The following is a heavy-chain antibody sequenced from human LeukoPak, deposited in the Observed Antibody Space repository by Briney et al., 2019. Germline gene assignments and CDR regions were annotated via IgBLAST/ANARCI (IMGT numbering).Heavy chain of an antibody. Sequence: GGSLRLSCAASGFTFSSYSMNWVRQAPGKGLEWVSGIIGGAGSTYYADSVRGRFTISGDNSKNTLYLQINSLRADDTAVYYCAHGTMYQLDSWGQGTLVTVSS. D-gene: IGHD2-2*01. V-gene: IGHV3-23*01. CDR3: AHGTMYQLDS. J-gene: IGHJ4*02. CDR1: GFTFSSYS. CDR2: IIGGAGST.